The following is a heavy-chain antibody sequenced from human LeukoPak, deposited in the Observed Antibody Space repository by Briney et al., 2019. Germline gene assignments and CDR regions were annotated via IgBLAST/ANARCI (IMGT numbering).Heavy chain of an antibody. D-gene: IGHD6-6*01. CDR2: ISSSSSTI. CDR1: GFTFSSYS. Sequence: GGSLRLSCAASGFTFSSYSMNWVRQAPGKGLEWVSYISSSSSTIYYADSVKGRFTISRDNAKDSLYLQMHSLRAEDTAVYYCASEGSSSSGNFDYWGQGTLVTVSS. J-gene: IGHJ4*02. V-gene: IGHV3-48*01. CDR3: ASEGSSSSGNFDY.